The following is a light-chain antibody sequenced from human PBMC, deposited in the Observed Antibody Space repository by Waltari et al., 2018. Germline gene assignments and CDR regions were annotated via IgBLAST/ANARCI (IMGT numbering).Light chain of an antibody. CDR2: DVS. CDR1: SSDVGGYNY. J-gene: IGLJ2*01. Sequence: QSALTQPASVSGSPGQSITISCTGPSSDVGGYNYVSWYQQHPGKAPRPMIYDVSNRPSGVSNRFSGSKSCNTASLTISGLQAEDEADYYCSSYISSSTLELFGGGTSLTVL. V-gene: IGLV2-14*03. CDR3: SSYISSSTLEL.